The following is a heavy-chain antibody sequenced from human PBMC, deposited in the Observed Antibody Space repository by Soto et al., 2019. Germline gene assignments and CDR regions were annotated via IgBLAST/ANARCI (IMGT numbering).Heavy chain of an antibody. D-gene: IGHD2-15*01. CDR3: ASQGGFHVDY. Sequence: PSETLSLTCAVSGVSISSDYWWSWVRQPPGKGLEWIGEVYRSGTTNYNPSLKSRVIISIDKSKNQFSLRLNSVTAADTAVYFCASQGGFHVDYWGQGTLVTVSS. CDR1: GVSISSDYW. V-gene: IGHV4-4*02. J-gene: IGHJ4*02. CDR2: VYRSGTT.